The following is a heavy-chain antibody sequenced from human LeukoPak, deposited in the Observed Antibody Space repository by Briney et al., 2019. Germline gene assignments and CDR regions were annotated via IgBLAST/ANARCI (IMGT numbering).Heavy chain of an antibody. D-gene: IGHD2-21*02. Sequence: ASVKVSCKASGYTFTSYYMHWVRQAPGQGLEWMGVINPSGGGTSYAQKFQGRVTMTRDTSTSTVYMELSSLRSEDAAVYYCASGLLFVYYYYGMDVWGQGTTVTVPS. CDR1: GYTFTSYY. CDR3: ASGLLFVYYYYGMDV. J-gene: IGHJ6*02. V-gene: IGHV1-46*01. CDR2: INPSGGGT.